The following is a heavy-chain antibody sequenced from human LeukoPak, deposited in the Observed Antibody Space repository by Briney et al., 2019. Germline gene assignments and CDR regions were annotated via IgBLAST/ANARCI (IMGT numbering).Heavy chain of an antibody. V-gene: IGHV3-30*04. CDR2: ASHDGGSK. Sequence: GGSLRLSCAASGFTFSSYAMHWVRQAPGKGLEWVAVASHDGGSKDYADSVKGRFTVSRDNSKNTLYLQMNSLRVEDTAEYYCVTGTVEWKNDFDIWGQGTMVTVSS. J-gene: IGHJ3*02. CDR3: VTGTVEWKNDFDI. CDR1: GFTFSSYA. D-gene: IGHD3-3*01.